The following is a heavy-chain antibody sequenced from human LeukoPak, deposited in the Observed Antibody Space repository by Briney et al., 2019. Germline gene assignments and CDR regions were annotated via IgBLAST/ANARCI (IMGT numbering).Heavy chain of an antibody. D-gene: IGHD6-19*01. CDR1: GGSISSYY. V-gene: IGHV4-59*08. CDR2: IYYSGST. Sequence: PSETLSLTCTVSGGSISSYYWSWIRQPPGKGLEWIGYIYYSGSTNYNPSLKSRVTISVDTSKNQFSLELSSVTAADTAVYYCARGGGWYDLDYWGQGTLVTVSS. CDR3: ARGGGWYDLDY. J-gene: IGHJ4*02.